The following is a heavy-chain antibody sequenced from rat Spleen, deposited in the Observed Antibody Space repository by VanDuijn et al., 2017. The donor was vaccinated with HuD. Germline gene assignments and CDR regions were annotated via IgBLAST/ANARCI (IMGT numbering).Heavy chain of an antibody. CDR1: GFTFSDYA. Sequence: EVQLVESGGGLVQPGRSLTLSCAASGFTFSDYAMAWVRQAPKKGLEWVATIIYDGSATYYRDSVKGQFTLSRDNAKSTLYLQMDSLGSEDTATYYCSRLTYYGYNHYFDYWGQGVMVTVSS. J-gene: IGHJ2*01. CDR3: SRLTYYGYNHYFDY. D-gene: IGHD1-9*01. V-gene: IGHV5-17*01. CDR2: IIYDGSAT.